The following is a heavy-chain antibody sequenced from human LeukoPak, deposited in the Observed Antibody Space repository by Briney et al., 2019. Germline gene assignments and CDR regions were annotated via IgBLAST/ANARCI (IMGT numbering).Heavy chain of an antibody. J-gene: IGHJ4*02. CDR3: ARDWELRYSQGGFDN. D-gene: IGHD3-9*01. V-gene: IGHV3-21*04. CDR2: ITSSSSYI. CDR1: GFTFSGYT. Sequence: GGSLRLSCAASGFTFSGYTMNWVRQAPGKGLEWVSSITSSSSYIYYADSVKGRFTISRDNAKNSLYLQMNSLRADDTAVYFCARDWELRYSQGGFDNWGQGTLVTVSS.